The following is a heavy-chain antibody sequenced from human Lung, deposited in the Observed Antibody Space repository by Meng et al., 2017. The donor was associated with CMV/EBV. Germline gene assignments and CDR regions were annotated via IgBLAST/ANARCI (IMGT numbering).Heavy chain of an antibody. D-gene: IGHD1-1*01. CDR1: GFTFSLFP. CDR3: ARGGNWNYFDY. Sequence: GESXKISCAASGFTFSLFPMHWVRQAPGKGLEWVALISYDGSNKYYADSIRGRFTISRDNSKNALDLQINSLRGEDTAVYFCARGGNWNYFDYWGQGTGVTGAS. CDR2: ISYDGSNK. V-gene: IGHV3-30-3*01. J-gene: IGHJ4*02.